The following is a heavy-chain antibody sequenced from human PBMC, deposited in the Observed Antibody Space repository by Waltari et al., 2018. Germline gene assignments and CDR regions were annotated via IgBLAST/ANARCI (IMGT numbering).Heavy chain of an antibody. V-gene: IGHV4-4*07. CDR2: IYTSGST. J-gene: IGHJ4*02. CDR3: ARPLNRGAAALGY. Sequence: QVQLQESGPGLVKPSDTLYLTCTVPGGSISRFHWILIRQPAGKGLEWIGRIYTSGSTNYNPSLKSRVTMSVDTSKNQFSLKLSSVTAADTAVYYCARPLNRGAAALGYWGQGTLVTVSS. CDR1: GGSISRFH. D-gene: IGHD2-2*01.